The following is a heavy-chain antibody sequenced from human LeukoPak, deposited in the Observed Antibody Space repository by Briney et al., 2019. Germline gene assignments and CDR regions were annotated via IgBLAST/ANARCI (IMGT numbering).Heavy chain of an antibody. CDR3: ARVAAAGNRRLNY. Sequence: ASVKVSCKASGYTFTSYDINWVRQATGQGLEWMGWMNPNSGNTGYAQKFQGRITMTRNTSISTAYMELSSLTSEDTAVYYCARVAAAGNRRLNYWGQGTLVTVSS. D-gene: IGHD6-13*01. CDR1: GYTFTSYD. CDR2: MNPNSGNT. V-gene: IGHV1-8*01. J-gene: IGHJ4*02.